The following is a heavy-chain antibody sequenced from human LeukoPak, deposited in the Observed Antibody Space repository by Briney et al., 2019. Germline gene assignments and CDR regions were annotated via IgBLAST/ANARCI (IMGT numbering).Heavy chain of an antibody. CDR3: ARQLPTAAADTRGYFDY. J-gene: IGHJ4*02. D-gene: IGHD6-25*01. CDR2: LYYGENS. Sequence: SETLSLTCTVSGGSISIISSSTYYWGWIRQAPGKGLEWIGSLYYGENSHYNPSLKSRATLSVDTSNNQSSLKLTSVTAADAAVYFCARQLPTAAADTRGYFDYWGQGTVVTVSS. V-gene: IGHV4-39*01. CDR1: GGSISIISSSTYY.